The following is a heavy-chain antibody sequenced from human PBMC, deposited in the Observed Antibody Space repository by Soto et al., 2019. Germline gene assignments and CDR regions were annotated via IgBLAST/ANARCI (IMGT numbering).Heavy chain of an antibody. V-gene: IGHV1-3*01. CDR2: INAGNGNT. CDR3: ARDLKEGARGYSYGYSGMDV. D-gene: IGHD5-18*01. Sequence: ASVKVSCKASGYTFTSYAMHWVRQAPGQRLEWMGWINAGNGNTKYSQKFQGRVTITRDTSASTAYMELSSLRSEDTAVYYCARDLKEGARGYSYGYSGMDVWGQGTTVTVSS. CDR1: GYTFTSYA. J-gene: IGHJ6*02.